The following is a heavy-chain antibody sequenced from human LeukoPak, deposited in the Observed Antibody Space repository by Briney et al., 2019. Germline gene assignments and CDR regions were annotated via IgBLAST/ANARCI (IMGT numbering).Heavy chain of an antibody. V-gene: IGHV1-8*03. CDR2: MNPNSGTT. J-gene: IGHJ6*03. CDR3: ARGRSPGTSMEYYYYMDV. CDR1: GYTFTSYD. D-gene: IGHD1-1*01. Sequence: ASVKVSCKASGYTFTSYDINWVRQATGQGLEWMGWMNPNSGTTGYAQKFLGRVTITRNISISTTYMELSSLRSEDTAVYYCARGRSPGTSMEYYYYMDVWGKGTTVTVSS.